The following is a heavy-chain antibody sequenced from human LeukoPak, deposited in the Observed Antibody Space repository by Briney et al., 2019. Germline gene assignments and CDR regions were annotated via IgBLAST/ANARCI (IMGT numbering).Heavy chain of an antibody. V-gene: IGHV3-49*04. Sequence: GRSLRLSCTASGFTFGVYAMSWVRQAPGKGLEWVGFIRSKAYGGTTEYAASVKGRFTISRDDSKSIAYLQMNSLKTEDTAVYYCTRDSPPIAARPSWFDPWGQGTLVTVSS. CDR1: GFTFGVYA. J-gene: IGHJ5*02. CDR2: IRSKAYGGTT. D-gene: IGHD6-6*01. CDR3: TRDSPPIAARPSWFDP.